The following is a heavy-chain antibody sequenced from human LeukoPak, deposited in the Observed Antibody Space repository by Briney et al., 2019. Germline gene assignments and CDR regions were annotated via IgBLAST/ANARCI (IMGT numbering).Heavy chain of an antibody. D-gene: IGHD6-6*01. Sequence: NSSETLSLTCTVSGGSISGHYWSWIRQTPGKGLEWIGNVYYSGDTNYNPSLKSRVTMSVDTSKNQFSLKLSALTAADTAVYDRARSPFIAARRFDYWGQGPLVTLSS. V-gene: IGHV4-59*11. CDR3: ARSPFIAARRFDY. J-gene: IGHJ4*02. CDR1: GGSISGHY. CDR2: VYYSGDT.